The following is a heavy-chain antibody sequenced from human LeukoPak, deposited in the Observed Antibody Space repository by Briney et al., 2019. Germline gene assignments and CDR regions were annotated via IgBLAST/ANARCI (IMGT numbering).Heavy chain of an antibody. CDR2: IYYSGST. J-gene: IGHJ4*02. D-gene: IGHD1-1*01. Sequence: SATLSLTCTVSGGSISSGDYYWSWIRQPPGKGLEWIGYIYYSGSTYYNPSLKSRVTISVDTSKNQFSLKLNSVTAADTAVYYCARLWRAAIDYGGQGTLVTVSS. CDR1: GGSISSGDYY. V-gene: IGHV4-30-4*08. CDR3: ARLWRAAIDY.